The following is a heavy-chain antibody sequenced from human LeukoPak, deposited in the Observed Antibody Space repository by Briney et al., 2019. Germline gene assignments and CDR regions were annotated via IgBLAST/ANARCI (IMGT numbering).Heavy chain of an antibody. CDR1: GFIFQNYN. CDR2: ISTSGSDE. V-gene: IGHV3-21*01. D-gene: IGHD5-24*01. J-gene: IGHJ4*02. CDR3: ARAVEMARGFSYYFDY. Sequence: GGSLRLSCGASGFIFQNYNMNWVRQAPGKGLEWVASISTSGSDEYYADSMKGRFTISRDNAHKSLYLQMTSLRAEDTAVYYCARAVEMARGFSYYFDYWGQGTLVTVSS.